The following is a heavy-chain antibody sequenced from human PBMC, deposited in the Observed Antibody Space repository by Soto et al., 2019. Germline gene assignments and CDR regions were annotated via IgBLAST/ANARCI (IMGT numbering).Heavy chain of an antibody. Sequence: PSETLSLTCSVSGGSMNGYYWSWIRQTPGQGLEWLGFIYFSGSTRYNPSLMSRLTISLDKSKRQFSMSLSSVTAADTAVYYWARSVATPGTNIDFWGQGTLVTV. CDR1: GGSMNGYY. J-gene: IGHJ4*02. CDR2: IYFSGST. CDR3: ARSVATPGTNIDF. D-gene: IGHD6-13*01. V-gene: IGHV4-4*09.